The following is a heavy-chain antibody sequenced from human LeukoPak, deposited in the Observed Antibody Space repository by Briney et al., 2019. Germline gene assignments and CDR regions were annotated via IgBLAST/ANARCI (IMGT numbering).Heavy chain of an antibody. Sequence: SETLSLICTVSGASISGYFWSWFRQPPGMRLEYIADMRYSEAPTYNPSLKSRVSISLDTSKNQCSLKLSPVTAADTAVYYCARHMNGGTNPMDVWGQGTMVTVSS. CDR2: MRYSEAP. D-gene: IGHD2-8*01. CDR1: GASISGYF. V-gene: IGHV4-59*08. J-gene: IGHJ6*02. CDR3: ARHMNGGTNPMDV.